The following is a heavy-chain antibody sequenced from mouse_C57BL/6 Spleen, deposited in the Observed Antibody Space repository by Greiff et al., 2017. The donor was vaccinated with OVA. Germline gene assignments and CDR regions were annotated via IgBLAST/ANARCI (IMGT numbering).Heavy chain of an antibody. J-gene: IGHJ2*01. Sequence: EVKLMESGGGLVQPGGSLSLSCAASGFTFTDYYMSWVRQPPGKALEWLGFIRNKANGYTTEYSASVKGRFTISRDNSQSILYLQMNALRAEDSATYYCARYWGGDFDYWGQGTTLTVSS. CDR2: IRNKANGYTT. CDR3: ARYWGGDFDY. V-gene: IGHV7-3*01. CDR1: GFTFTDYY.